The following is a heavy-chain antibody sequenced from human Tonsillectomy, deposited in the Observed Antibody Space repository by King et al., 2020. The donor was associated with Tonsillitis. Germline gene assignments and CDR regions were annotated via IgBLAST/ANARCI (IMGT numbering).Heavy chain of an antibody. CDR3: AGHWLYQFLSWFDP. CDR1: SVSISSSPYY. Sequence: LQLQESGPGLVKPSETLSLSCTVSSVSISSSPYYWGWLRQPPGKGLQWIGSIYYSGTTSYNPSLKSRVTISVSPSKKQFSLKLTSVTAADTAVYVCAGHWLYQFLSWFDPWGQGTLVTVSS. J-gene: IGHJ5*02. D-gene: IGHD3-16*02. V-gene: IGHV4-39*01. CDR2: IYYSGTT.